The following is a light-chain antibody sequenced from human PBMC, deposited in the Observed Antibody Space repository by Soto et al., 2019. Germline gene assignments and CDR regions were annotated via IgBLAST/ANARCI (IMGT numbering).Light chain of an antibody. CDR1: SSDVGGYNY. CDR2: EVT. Sequence: QSVLTQPPSASGSPGQSVTISCTGTSSDVGGYNYVSWYQQYPGKAPKLMIYEVTKRPSGVPDRFSGSKSGNTASLTVSGLQAEDEADYYCSSYAGSNNLYVFGTGTKLTVL. V-gene: IGLV2-8*01. J-gene: IGLJ1*01. CDR3: SSYAGSNNLYV.